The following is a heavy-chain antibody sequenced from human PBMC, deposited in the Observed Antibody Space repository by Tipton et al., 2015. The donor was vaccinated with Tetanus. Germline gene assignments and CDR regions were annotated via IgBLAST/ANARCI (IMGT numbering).Heavy chain of an antibody. D-gene: IGHD3-22*01. CDR2: ISGSGGTT. CDR3: ARGIGSGGYYPFDY. Sequence: GSLRLSCVASGFTFSNYAMSWVRQAPGKGLEWVSGISGSGGTTYHADSVKGRFTVSRDNSKNTLFLEMNSLRVEDTAVYYCARGIGSGGYYPFDYWGQGTLVPVSS. J-gene: IGHJ4*02. V-gene: IGHV3-23*01. CDR1: GFTFSNYA.